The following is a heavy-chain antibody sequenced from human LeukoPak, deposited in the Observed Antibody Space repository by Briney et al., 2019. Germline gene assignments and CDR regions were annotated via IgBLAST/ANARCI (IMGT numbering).Heavy chain of an antibody. CDR3: AGMRITTPTVRTLDY. CDR2: IYYTGST. D-gene: IGHD1-14*01. Sequence: SETLSLTCTVSGGSMSTYYWTWIRQPPGKGLEWIGFIYYTGSTNYNPSLKSRVTISVDTSKNQFSLKLSSVTAADTAVYYRAGMRITTPTVRTLDYWGQGTLVTVFS. J-gene: IGHJ4*02. CDR1: GGSMSTYY. V-gene: IGHV4-59*01.